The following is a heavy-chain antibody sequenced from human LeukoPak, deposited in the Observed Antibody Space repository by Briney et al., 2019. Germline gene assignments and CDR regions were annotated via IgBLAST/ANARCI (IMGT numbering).Heavy chain of an antibody. D-gene: IGHD3-22*01. Sequence: GGSLRLSCAASGFTFSDYYTSWIRQAPGKGLEWVSYISSSGSTIYYADSVKGRFTISRDNAKNSLYLQMNSLRAEDTAVYYCARGGGPHYYDSSGYYTSFDYWGQGTLVTVSS. J-gene: IGHJ4*02. CDR3: ARGGGPHYYDSSGYYTSFDY. CDR1: GFTFSDYY. V-gene: IGHV3-11*01. CDR2: ISSSGSTI.